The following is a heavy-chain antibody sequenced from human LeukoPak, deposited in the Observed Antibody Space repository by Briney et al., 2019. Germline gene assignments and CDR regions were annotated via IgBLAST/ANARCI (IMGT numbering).Heavy chain of an antibody. CDR1: GGSISSSSYY. Sequence: SETLSLTRTVSGGSISSSSYYWGWIRQPPGKGLEWIGSIYYSGSTYYNPSLKSRVTISVDTSKNQFSLKLSSVTAADTAVYYCAAITIFYYGMDVWGQGTTVTVSS. D-gene: IGHD3-9*01. CDR3: AAITIFYYGMDV. V-gene: IGHV4-39*01. CDR2: IYYSGST. J-gene: IGHJ6*02.